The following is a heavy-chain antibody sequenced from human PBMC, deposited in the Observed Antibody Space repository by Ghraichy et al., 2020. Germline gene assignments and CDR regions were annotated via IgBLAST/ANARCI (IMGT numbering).Heavy chain of an antibody. CDR1: GFTFSSYS. CDR2: ISSSSSYI. Sequence: GGSLRLSCAASGFTFSSYSMNWVRQAPGKGLEWVSSISSSSSYIYYADSVKGRFTISRDNAKNSLYLQMNSLRAEDTAVYYCARVAACCGHLDYWGQGTLVTVSS. CDR3: ARVAACCGHLDY. V-gene: IGHV3-21*01. J-gene: IGHJ4*02.